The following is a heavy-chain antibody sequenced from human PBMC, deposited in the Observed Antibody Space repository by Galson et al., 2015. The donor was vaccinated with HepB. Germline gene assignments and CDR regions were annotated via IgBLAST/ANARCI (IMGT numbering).Heavy chain of an antibody. J-gene: IGHJ4*02. CDR1: GFTFSSYW. D-gene: IGHD6-13*01. CDR2: IKEDGSEK. Sequence: SLRLSCAASGFTFSSYWMSWVRQAPGKGLEWVANIKEDGSEKHYVDSVKGRFTISRDDAENSLYLQMNSLRAEDTAVYYCARGTAYSSRWNVFDYWGQGTLVAVSS. CDR3: ARGTAYSSRWNVFDY. V-gene: IGHV3-7*03.